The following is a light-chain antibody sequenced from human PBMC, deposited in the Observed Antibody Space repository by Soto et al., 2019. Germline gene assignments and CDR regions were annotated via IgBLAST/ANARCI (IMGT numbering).Light chain of an antibody. Sequence: EIVLTQSPATLSLSPGERATLSCSASQSVSSYLAWYQQKPGQAPRLLIHDASNRAAGIPARFSGSGSGTDFARTISSLEPEDFAVYYCQHRSNWPLTFGGGTKVEIK. CDR1: QSVSSY. CDR3: QHRSNWPLT. CDR2: DAS. J-gene: IGKJ4*01. V-gene: IGKV3-11*01.